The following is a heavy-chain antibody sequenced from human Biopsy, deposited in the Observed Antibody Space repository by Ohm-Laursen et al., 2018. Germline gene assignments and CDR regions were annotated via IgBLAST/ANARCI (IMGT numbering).Heavy chain of an antibody. CDR1: GGSISSYY. CDR2: IYYTGST. Sequence: GTLSLTCTVSGGSISSYYWSWIRQPPGRGLEWIGNIYYTGSTNYNPSHKSRFTISVVTSMNPLSLSLTFVTAADTAVYYCARHAPSYSGSYWRYFDLWGRGTLVTVSS. J-gene: IGHJ2*01. D-gene: IGHD1-26*01. CDR3: ARHAPSYSGSYWRYFDL. V-gene: IGHV4-59*08.